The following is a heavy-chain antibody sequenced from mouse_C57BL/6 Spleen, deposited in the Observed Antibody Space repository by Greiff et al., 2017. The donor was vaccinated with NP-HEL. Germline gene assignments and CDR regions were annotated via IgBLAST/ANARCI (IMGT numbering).Heavy chain of an antibody. Sequence: VQLQQPGAELVRPGTSVKLSCKASGYTFTSYWMHWVKQRPGQGLEWIGVIDPSDSYTNYNQKFKGKATLTVDTSSSTAYMQLSSLTSEDSAVYYCARGGYYGNYKGPFFDYWGQGTTLTVSS. J-gene: IGHJ2*01. CDR3: ARGGYYGNYKGPFFDY. CDR1: GYTFTSYW. V-gene: IGHV1-59*01. CDR2: IDPSDSYT. D-gene: IGHD2-1*01.